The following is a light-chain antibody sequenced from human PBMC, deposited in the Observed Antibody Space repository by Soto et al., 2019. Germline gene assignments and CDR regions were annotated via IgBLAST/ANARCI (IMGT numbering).Light chain of an antibody. Sequence: EIVLTQSPATLYLSPGERASLSCMASQSVRSYLAWYQQKPGQAPRLLIYDASNRATGIPARFSGSGSGTDFTLTISSLEPEDFAVYYCQHRSSWPLTFGGGTKVDI. CDR1: QSVRSY. CDR3: QHRSSWPLT. V-gene: IGKV3-11*01. CDR2: DAS. J-gene: IGKJ4*01.